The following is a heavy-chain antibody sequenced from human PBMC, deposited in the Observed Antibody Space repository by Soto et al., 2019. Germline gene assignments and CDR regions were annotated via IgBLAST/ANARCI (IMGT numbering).Heavy chain of an antibody. D-gene: IGHD6-13*01. Sequence: GGSLRLSCGASGFTFNGYWMSWVRQAPGKGLEWVANIKPDGTKKYYVDSLEGRFTISRDNAKSSLFLQMNSLRAEDTALYYCVRGSVQQPGLDYWGQGTLVTVSS. CDR3: VRGSVQQPGLDY. CDR2: IKPDGTKK. CDR1: GFTFNGYW. J-gene: IGHJ4*02. V-gene: IGHV3-7*01.